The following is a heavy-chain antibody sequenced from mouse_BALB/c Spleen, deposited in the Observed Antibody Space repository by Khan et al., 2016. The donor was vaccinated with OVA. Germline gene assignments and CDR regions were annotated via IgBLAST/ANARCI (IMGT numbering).Heavy chain of an antibody. Sequence: VRLQQSGPELVKPGASVRISCKTSGYTFTDFNLDWVKQSHGKSLEWIGYIFPNTGGTGYNQKFKTKATLTVDSSSSTAYMELRSLTSDDSAVYYCARSGYGSFADWGQGTLVTVSA. CDR2: IFPNTGGT. J-gene: IGHJ3*01. CDR1: GYTFTDFN. V-gene: IGHV1S29*02. D-gene: IGHD1-2*01. CDR3: ARSGYGSFAD.